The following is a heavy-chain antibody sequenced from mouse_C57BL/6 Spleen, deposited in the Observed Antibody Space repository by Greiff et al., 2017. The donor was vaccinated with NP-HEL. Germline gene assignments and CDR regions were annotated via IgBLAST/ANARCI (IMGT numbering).Heavy chain of an antibody. D-gene: IGHD1-1*01. Sequence: EVKLVESEGGLVQPGSSMKLSCTASGFTFSDYYMAWVRQVPEKGLEWVANINYDGSSTYYLDSLKSRFIISRDNAKNILYLQMSSLKSEDTATYYCAREIYYYGSSYDWYFDVWGTGTTVTVSS. CDR2: INYDGSST. J-gene: IGHJ1*03. CDR3: AREIYYYGSSYDWYFDV. V-gene: IGHV5-16*01. CDR1: GFTFSDYY.